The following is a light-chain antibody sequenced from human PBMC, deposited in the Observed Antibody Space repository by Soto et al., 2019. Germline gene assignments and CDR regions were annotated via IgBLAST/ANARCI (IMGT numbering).Light chain of an antibody. J-gene: IGKJ1*01. CDR3: QQSYSNPMT. Sequence: DIQMTQSPSSLSASIGDRVTITCQAGQSIPTYVNWYQQKPGKDTQLLIYGAYSLQSGVSSRFSGRGSGTDFTLTISSLQPEDFATYYWQQSYSNPMTFGQGTKV. CDR2: GAY. CDR1: QSIPTY. V-gene: IGKV1-39*01.